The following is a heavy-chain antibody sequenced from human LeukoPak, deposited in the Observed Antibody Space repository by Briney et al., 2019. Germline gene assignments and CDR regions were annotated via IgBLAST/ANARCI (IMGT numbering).Heavy chain of an antibody. D-gene: IGHD3-22*01. CDR2: NYYSGST. CDR1: GGPISSSRYY. V-gene: IGHV4-39*07. CDR3: AREPDYYDSSGYYSDAFDI. Sequence: PSETLSLTCTVSGGPISSSRYYWGRIRQPPGEGLEWIGGNYYSGSTYYNPSLKSRVTISVDTSKNQFSLKLSSVTAADTAVYYCAREPDYYDSSGYYSDAFDIWGQGTMVTVSS. J-gene: IGHJ3*02.